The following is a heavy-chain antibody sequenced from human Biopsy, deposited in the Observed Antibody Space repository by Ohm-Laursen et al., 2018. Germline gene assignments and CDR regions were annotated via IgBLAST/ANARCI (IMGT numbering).Heavy chain of an antibody. D-gene: IGHD2/OR15-2a*01. CDR1: GFSFTGYY. CDR3: ARGSFAPDF. J-gene: IGHJ4*02. V-gene: IGHV1-2*02. CDR2: ISPKSGGT. Sequence: ASVKVSCKASGFSFTGYYIHWVRQAPGQGLEWMGWISPKSGGTNYAQKFQGNITMTKNTSMSTAYMEMSRLRSDDTAVYYCARGSFAPDFWGQGTLVTVSS.